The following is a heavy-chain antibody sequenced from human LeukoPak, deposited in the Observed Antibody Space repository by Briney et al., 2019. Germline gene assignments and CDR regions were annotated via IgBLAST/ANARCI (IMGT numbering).Heavy chain of an antibody. CDR2: ISSSSSYI. CDR1: GFTFSSYS. Sequence: GGSLRLSCAASGFTFSSYSMNRVRQAPGKGLEWVSSISSSSSYIYYADSVKGRFTISRDNAKSSLYLQMNSLRAEDTAVYYCASLDPNYYDSSGYYPFDYWGQGTLVTVSS. J-gene: IGHJ4*02. CDR3: ASLDPNYYDSSGYYPFDY. V-gene: IGHV3-21*01. D-gene: IGHD3-22*01.